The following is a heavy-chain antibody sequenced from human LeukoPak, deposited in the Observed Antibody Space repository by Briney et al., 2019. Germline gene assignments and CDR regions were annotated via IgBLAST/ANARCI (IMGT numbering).Heavy chain of an antibody. CDR3: ARHWSHSVAQFGRSYWFDP. CDR1: GGSISGYY. D-gene: IGHD2-15*01. J-gene: IGHJ5*02. Sequence: SEPLSLTCIVSGGSISGYYWSWIRQPAGKGLEWIGHMDTSGHTNYNSSLMSRVTMSVDTSKNQFSLRLTSVTAADTAVYYCARHWSHSVAQFGRSYWFDPWGQGTLVTVSS. V-gene: IGHV4-4*07. CDR2: MDTSGHT.